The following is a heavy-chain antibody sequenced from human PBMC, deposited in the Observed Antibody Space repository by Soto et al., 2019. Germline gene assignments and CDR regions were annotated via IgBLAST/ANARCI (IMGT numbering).Heavy chain of an antibody. CDR3: ARLPGIAVAGTRGEDY. V-gene: IGHV3-30-3*01. J-gene: IGHJ4*02. CDR1: GFTFSSYA. D-gene: IGHD6-19*01. Sequence: QVQLVESGGGVVQPGRSLRLSFAASGFTFSSYAMHWVRQAPGKGLEWVAVISYDGSNKYYADSVKGRFTISRDNSKNTLYLQMNSLRAEDTAVYYCARLPGIAVAGTRGEDYWGQGTLVTVSS. CDR2: ISYDGSNK.